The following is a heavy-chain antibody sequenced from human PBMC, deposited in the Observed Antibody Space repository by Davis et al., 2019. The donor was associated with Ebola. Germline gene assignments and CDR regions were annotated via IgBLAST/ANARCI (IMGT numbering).Heavy chain of an antibody. CDR1: GYTFTGYY. CDR3: ARESMITFGGVIVIGDAFDI. J-gene: IGHJ3*02. D-gene: IGHD3-16*02. Sequence: AASVKVSCKASGYTFTGYYMHWVRQAPGQGLEWMGRINPNSGGTNYAQKFQGRVTMTRDTSISTAYMELSRLRSEDTAVYYCARESMITFGGVIVIGDAFDIWGQGTMVTVSS. CDR2: INPNSGGT. V-gene: IGHV1-2*06.